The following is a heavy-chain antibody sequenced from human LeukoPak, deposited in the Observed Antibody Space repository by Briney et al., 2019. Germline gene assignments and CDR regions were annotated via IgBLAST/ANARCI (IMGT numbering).Heavy chain of an antibody. V-gene: IGHV3-23*01. Sequence: GGSLRLSCAASGLSISNYAMSWVRQAPGKGLEWVSVISGSGGSTNYADSVKGRFTISRDNSKNTLYLQMNSLRGEDTAVYYCAKKIGGVIAYYFDYWGQGTLVTVSS. J-gene: IGHJ4*02. CDR1: GLSISNYA. CDR2: ISGSGGST. D-gene: IGHD3-16*02. CDR3: AKKIGGVIAYYFDY.